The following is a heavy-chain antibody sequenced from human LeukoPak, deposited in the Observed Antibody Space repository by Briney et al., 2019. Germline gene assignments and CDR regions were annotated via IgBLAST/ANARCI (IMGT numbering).Heavy chain of an antibody. D-gene: IGHD2/OR15-2a*01. V-gene: IGHV3-30*01. Sequence: GGSLRLSCAASGFTFSSYAMHWVRQAPGKGLEWVAVISNDGSNKYYADSVKGRFTISRDNSKNTLYLQMNSLRAEDTAVYYCASGLYGQTVDYWGQGTLVTVSS. CDR2: ISNDGSNK. CDR1: GFTFSSYA. J-gene: IGHJ4*02. CDR3: ASGLYGQTVDY.